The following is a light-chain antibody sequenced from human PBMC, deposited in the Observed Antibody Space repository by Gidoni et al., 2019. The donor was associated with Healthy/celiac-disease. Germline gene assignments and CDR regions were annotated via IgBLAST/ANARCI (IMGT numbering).Light chain of an antibody. J-gene: IGKJ4*01. Sequence: EIVMPQSPATLSVSPGERATLACRASQRVSSNLAWYQQKPGQAPRLLIYGASTRATGIPARFSGSGSGTEFTLTISSLQSEDFAVYYCQQYNNWPPSTFGGGTKVEIK. CDR1: QRVSSN. CDR3: QQYNNWPPST. CDR2: GAS. V-gene: IGKV3-15*01.